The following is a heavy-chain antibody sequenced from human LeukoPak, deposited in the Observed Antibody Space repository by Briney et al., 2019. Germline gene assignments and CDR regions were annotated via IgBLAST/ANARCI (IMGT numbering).Heavy chain of an antibody. CDR1: GFTFSTYA. V-gene: IGHV3-23*01. D-gene: IGHD3-22*01. Sequence: PGGSLRLSCAASGFTFSTYALSWVRQAPGKGLEWVSSIGSSGDSTYYADSVEGRFTISRDNSKNTLFLQMNSLRVEDTAIYYCAKDQFEYYDSSGYPSYYYYGMDVWGQGTTVTVSS. CDR3: AKDQFEYYDSSGYPSYYYYGMDV. CDR2: IGSSGDST. J-gene: IGHJ6*02.